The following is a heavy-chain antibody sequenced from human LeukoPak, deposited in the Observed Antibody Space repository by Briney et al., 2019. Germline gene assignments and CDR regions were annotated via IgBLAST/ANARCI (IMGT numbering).Heavy chain of an antibody. CDR3: ARVPYADAARFDY. V-gene: IGHV4-59*01. J-gene: IGHJ4*02. CDR2: IYYSGST. CDR1: GGSISSYY. Sequence: PSETLSLTCTVSGGSISSYYWSWIRQPPGKGLEWIGYIYYSGSTNYNPSLKSRVTISVDTSKNQFSLKLSSVTAADTAVYYCARVPYADAARFDYWGQGTLVTVSS. D-gene: IGHD2-2*01.